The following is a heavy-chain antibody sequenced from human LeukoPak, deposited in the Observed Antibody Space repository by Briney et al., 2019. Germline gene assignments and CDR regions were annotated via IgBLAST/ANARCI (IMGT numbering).Heavy chain of an antibody. J-gene: IGHJ4*02. Sequence: PGGSLRLSCVASGFTFETYWMSWVRQAPGKGLEWISHISSSSSTIFYADSVKGRFTISRDNAKNSLYLQMNSLRDEDTAIYYCANTADSYHESSGYFYNWGRGTLVTVSS. V-gene: IGHV3-48*02. CDR1: GFTFETYW. D-gene: IGHD3-22*01. CDR3: ANTADSYHESSGYFYN. CDR2: ISSSSSTI.